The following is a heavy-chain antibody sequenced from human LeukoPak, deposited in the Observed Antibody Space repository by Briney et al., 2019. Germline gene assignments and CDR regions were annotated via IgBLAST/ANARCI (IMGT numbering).Heavy chain of an antibody. CDR1: GGSISSSSYY. CDR2: IYYSGST. D-gene: IGHD3-22*01. Sequence: PSETLSLTCTVSGGSISSSSYYWGWIRQPPGKGLEWIGSIYYSGSTYYNPSLKSRVTISVDTSKNQFSLKLSSVTAADTAVYYCARDTYYYDSSGAALYYFDYWGQGTLVTVSS. J-gene: IGHJ4*02. CDR3: ARDTYYYDSSGAALYYFDY. V-gene: IGHV4-39*07.